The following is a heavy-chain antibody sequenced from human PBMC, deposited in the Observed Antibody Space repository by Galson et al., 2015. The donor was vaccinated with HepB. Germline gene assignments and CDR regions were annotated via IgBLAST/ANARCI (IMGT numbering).Heavy chain of an antibody. J-gene: IGHJ6*02. Sequence: SVKVSCKVSGGILSTYSITWVRQVPGQGLEWMGGILPIFGSAKYAQKFQGRVTSTADESTSTAYMELSSLRSEDTAVYYCAKDIYFYDSSGYDYYYYGVDVWGQGTTVTVSS. V-gene: IGHV1-69*13. CDR2: ILPIFGSA. CDR1: GGILSTYS. D-gene: IGHD3-22*01. CDR3: AKDIYFYDSSGYDYYYYGVDV.